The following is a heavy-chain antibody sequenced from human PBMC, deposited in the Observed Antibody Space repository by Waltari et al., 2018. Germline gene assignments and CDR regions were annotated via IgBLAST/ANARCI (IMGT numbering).Heavy chain of an antibody. CDR1: GGTFSSYA. CDR3: ARDIPFGVVIGPDY. Sequence: QVQLVQSGAEVKKPGSSVKVSCKASGGTFSSYAISWLRPAPGQGLEWMGGIMPIFGTANYAQKFQGRVTITTDESTSTAYMELSSLRSEDTAVYYCARDIPFGVVIGPDYWGQGTLVTVSS. D-gene: IGHD3-3*01. J-gene: IGHJ4*02. CDR2: IMPIFGTA. V-gene: IGHV1-69*05.